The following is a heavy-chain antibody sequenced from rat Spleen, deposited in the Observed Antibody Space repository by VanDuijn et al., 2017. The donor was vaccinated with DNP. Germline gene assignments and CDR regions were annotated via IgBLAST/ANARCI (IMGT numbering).Heavy chain of an antibody. CDR1: GFTFSDYY. D-gene: IGHD3-8*01. Sequence: EVLLVESDGGLVQPGRSLKLSCAVSGFTFSDYYMAWVRQAPTKGLARVATIIYNGGSPYYRDSVKGRFTISRDNAQSTLYLQMDSLRSEDTATYYCARHRTIMPYYYAMDAWGQGASVTVSS. J-gene: IGHJ4*01. V-gene: IGHV5-7*01. CDR3: ARHRTIMPYYYAMDA. CDR2: IIYNGGSP.